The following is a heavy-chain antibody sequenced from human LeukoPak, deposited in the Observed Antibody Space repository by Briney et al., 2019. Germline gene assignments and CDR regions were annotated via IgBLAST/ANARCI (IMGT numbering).Heavy chain of an antibody. D-gene: IGHD3-9*01. J-gene: IGHJ4*02. CDR3: AKWGDCDVLTGYYVSAW. V-gene: IGHV3-23*01. CDR1: GFTFSSYA. Sequence: PGGSLRLSCAASGFTFSSYAMSWVRQAPGKGLEWVSAITGGGSGIYYADSMKSRFTISRDNSKNTLYLQINSLRAEDTAVYYCAKWGDCDVLTGYYVSAWWGQGTLVTVS. CDR2: ITGGGSGI.